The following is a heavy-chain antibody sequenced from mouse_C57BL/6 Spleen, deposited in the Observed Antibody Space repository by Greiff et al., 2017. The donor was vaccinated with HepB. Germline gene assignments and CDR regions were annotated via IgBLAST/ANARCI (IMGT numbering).Heavy chain of an antibody. CDR1: GYTFTSYW. J-gene: IGHJ2*01. Sequence: QVQLQQPGAELVKPGASVKMSCKASGYTFTSYWITWVKQRPGQGLEWIGDIYPGSGSTNYNEKFKSKATLTVDKSSSTAYMQLSSLTSEDSAVYYCARSRGVTVLDYWGQGTTLTVSS. CDR3: ARSRGVTVLDY. V-gene: IGHV1-55*01. CDR2: IYPGSGST. D-gene: IGHD2-1*01.